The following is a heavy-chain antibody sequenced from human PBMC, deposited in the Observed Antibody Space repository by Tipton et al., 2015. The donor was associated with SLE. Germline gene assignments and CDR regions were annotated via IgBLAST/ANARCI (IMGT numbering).Heavy chain of an antibody. D-gene: IGHD6-13*01. CDR2: IYYSGST. J-gene: IGHJ2*01. CDR3: ARGSGYSSSWYRYWYFDL. Sequence: TLSLTCTVSGGSISSYYWSWIRQPPGKGLEWIGYIYYSGSTNYNPSLKSRVTISVDTSKNQFSLKLSSVTAADTAVYYCARGSGYSSSWYRYWYFDLWGRGTLVTVSS. CDR1: GGSISSYY. V-gene: IGHV4-59*08.